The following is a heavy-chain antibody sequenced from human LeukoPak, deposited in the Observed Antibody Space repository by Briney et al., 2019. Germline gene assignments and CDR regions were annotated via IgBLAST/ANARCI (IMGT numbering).Heavy chain of an antibody. CDR1: GFTFSSYA. D-gene: IGHD5-18*01. Sequence: GGFLRLSCAASGFTFSSYAVSWLRQARGKGLEWVSAISGSGGSTYYADSVEGRFTISRENSKNTLYLQMNSLRAEDTAVYYCAKDHSFGYLNAFDIWGQGTMVTVSS. V-gene: IGHV3-23*01. CDR3: AKDHSFGYLNAFDI. CDR2: ISGSGGST. J-gene: IGHJ3*02.